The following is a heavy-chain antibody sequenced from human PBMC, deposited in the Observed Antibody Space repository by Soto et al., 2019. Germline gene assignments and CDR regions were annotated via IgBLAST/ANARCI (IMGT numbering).Heavy chain of an antibody. J-gene: IGHJ5*02. CDR2: ISGSGGST. D-gene: IGHD3-22*01. CDR3: AKKENYYYDSSGTP. Sequence: GGSLRLSCAASGFTFSSYAMSWVRQAPGKGLEWVSAISGSGGSTYYADSVKGRFTISRDNSKNTLYLQMNSLRAEDTAVYYCAKKENYYYDSSGTPWGQGTLVTVSS. V-gene: IGHV3-23*01. CDR1: GFTFSSYA.